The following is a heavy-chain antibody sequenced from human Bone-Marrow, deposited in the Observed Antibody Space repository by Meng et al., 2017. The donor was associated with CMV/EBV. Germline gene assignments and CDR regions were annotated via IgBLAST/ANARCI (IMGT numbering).Heavy chain of an antibody. Sequence: GGSLRLSCAASGFTFSSYSMNWVRQAPGKGLEWVSSISSSSSYIYYADSVKGRFTISRDNAKNSLYLQMNSLRAEDTAVYYCARETSLRTVTTLGDYWGQGTLVTASS. V-gene: IGHV3-21*01. CDR2: ISSSSSYI. CDR1: GFTFSSYS. CDR3: ARETSLRTVTTLGDY. D-gene: IGHD4-17*01. J-gene: IGHJ4*02.